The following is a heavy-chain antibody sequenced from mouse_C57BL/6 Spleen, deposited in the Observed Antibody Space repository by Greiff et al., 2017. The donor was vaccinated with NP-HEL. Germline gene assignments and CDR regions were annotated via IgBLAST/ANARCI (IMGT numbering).Heavy chain of an antibody. D-gene: IGHD1-1*01. CDR2: IYPGDGDT. CDR3: ARLITTVVNWYFDV. V-gene: IGHV1-82*01. CDR1: GYAFSSSW. J-gene: IGHJ1*03. Sequence: QVQLQQSGPELVKPGASVKISCKASGYAFSSSWMNWVKQRPGKGLEWIGRIYPGDGDTNYNGKFKGKATLTADKSSGTAYMQLSSLTSEDSAVYFCARLITTVVNWYFDVWGTGTTVTVSS.